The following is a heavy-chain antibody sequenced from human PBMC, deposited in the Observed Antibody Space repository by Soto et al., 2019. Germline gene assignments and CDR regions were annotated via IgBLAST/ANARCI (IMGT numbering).Heavy chain of an antibody. J-gene: IGHJ3*01. CDR2: ISRGGTT. CDR1: GGSISSSNW. CDR3: ARDSASSGVLT. Sequence: QVQLQESGPGLVKPSGTLSLTCAVSGGSISSSNWWTWVRQPPGKGLEWIGEISRGGTTNYKPSLKSRVSISLNMSKNQFSLTLGSVTAADTAMYYCARDSASSGVLTWGQGTMVTVSS. D-gene: IGHD6-19*01. V-gene: IGHV4-4*02.